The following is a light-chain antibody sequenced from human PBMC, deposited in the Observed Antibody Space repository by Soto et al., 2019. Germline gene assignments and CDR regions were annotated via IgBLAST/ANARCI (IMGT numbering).Light chain of an antibody. Sequence: ELVLTQSPGTLSLSPGERATLSCRASPSVSSTYLDWYQQKPGQAPRLLIYGASSRATGIPDRFSGSASVADFTFTISRLEPEDFAVDYCQQDGSSPPLTFGGGTKVEIK. V-gene: IGKV3-20*01. CDR3: QQDGSSPPLT. J-gene: IGKJ4*01. CDR1: PSVSSTY. CDR2: GAS.